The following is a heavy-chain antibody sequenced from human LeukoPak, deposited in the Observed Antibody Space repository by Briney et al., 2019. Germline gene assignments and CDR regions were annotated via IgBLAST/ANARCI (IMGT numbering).Heavy chain of an antibody. D-gene: IGHD5-12*01. CDR2: ISGSGGST. J-gene: IGHJ4*02. Sequence: GGSLRLSCAASGFPFSSYAMSWVRQAPGKGLEWVSAISGSGGSTYYADSVKGRFTISRDNSKNTLYLQMNSLRAEDTAVYYCAKVPKGYSGSAWGQGTLVTVSS. V-gene: IGHV3-23*01. CDR3: AKVPKGYSGSA. CDR1: GFPFSSYA.